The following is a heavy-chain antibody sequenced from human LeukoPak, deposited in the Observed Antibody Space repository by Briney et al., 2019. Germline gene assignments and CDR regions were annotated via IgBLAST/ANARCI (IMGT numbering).Heavy chain of an antibody. CDR2: FDPEDGET. V-gene: IGHV1-24*01. J-gene: IGHJ4*02. D-gene: IGHD6-13*01. CDR3: ARGWGSSWPFDY. CDR1: GYTLTELS. Sequence: ASVKVSCKVSGYTLTELSMHWVRQAPGKGLEWMGGFDPEDGETIYAQKFQGRVTITRNTSISTAYMELSSLRSEDTAVYYCARGWGSSWPFDYWGQGTLVTVSS.